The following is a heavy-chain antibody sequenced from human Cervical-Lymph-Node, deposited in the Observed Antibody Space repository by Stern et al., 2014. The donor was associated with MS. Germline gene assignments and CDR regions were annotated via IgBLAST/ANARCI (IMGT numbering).Heavy chain of an antibody. V-gene: IGHV1-46*01. Sequence: DQLVESGAEVKKPGASVRVSCKASGYTFTSHYMHWVRQAPGQGLEWVGIINPSGDSASYAKKFQGRVTMTRDTSTSTVYMELSSLRSEDTAVYYCASGTGSKRPTGNYWGQGTLVTVSS. CDR3: ASGTGSKRPTGNY. CDR1: GYTFTSHY. CDR2: INPSGDSA. D-gene: IGHD3/OR15-3a*01. J-gene: IGHJ4*02.